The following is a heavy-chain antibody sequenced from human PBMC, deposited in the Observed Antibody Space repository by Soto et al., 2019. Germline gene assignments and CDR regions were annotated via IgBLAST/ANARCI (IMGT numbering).Heavy chain of an antibody. D-gene: IGHD2-2*01. CDR1: GLIFSDAW. CDR2: IKSKTDGGTT. V-gene: IGHV3-15*01. J-gene: IGHJ4*02. Sequence: GGSLRLSCAASGLIFSDAWMHWVRQAPGKGLEWVGRIKSKTDGGTTDYAAPVKGRFTISRDDSKNTLFLQMTGLKTEDTAVYYCACLEFDFWGQGSLVTVSS. CDR3: ACLEFDF.